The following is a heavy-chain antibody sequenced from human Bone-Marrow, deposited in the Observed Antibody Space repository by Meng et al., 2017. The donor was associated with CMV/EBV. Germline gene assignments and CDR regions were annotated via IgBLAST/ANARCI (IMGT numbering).Heavy chain of an antibody. CDR3: ARTMTMVARNLDL. D-gene: IGHD4/OR15-4a*01. Sequence: GGFLRLSCAASGFTVSSNYMSWVRQAPGKGLEWVSVIYSGGSTYYADSVKGRFTISRDNTKNTLYLQMNSLRAEDTAVNYCARTMTMVARNLDLWGRGTLVTVSS. V-gene: IGHV3-53*01. J-gene: IGHJ2*01. CDR2: IYSGGST. CDR1: GFTVSSNY.